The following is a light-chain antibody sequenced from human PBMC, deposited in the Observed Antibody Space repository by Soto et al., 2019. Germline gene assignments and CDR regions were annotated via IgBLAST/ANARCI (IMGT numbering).Light chain of an antibody. CDR1: SSDVGAYKY. J-gene: IGLJ3*02. CDR2: EVT. Sequence: QSVLTQPPFASGSPGQSVTISCTGTSSDVGAYKYVSWDQQYPGKAPKLMIYEVTKRPSGVPDRFSGSKSGNTASLTVSGLQAEDEANYYCTSYVGNDIWVFGGGTKLTVL. CDR3: TSYVGNDIWV. V-gene: IGLV2-8*01.